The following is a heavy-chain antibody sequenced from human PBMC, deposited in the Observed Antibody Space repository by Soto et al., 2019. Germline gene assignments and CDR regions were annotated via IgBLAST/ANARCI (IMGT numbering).Heavy chain of an antibody. CDR3: ARGLVDTAMVQPFDY. V-gene: IGHV4-34*01. D-gene: IGHD5-18*01. CDR1: GGSFSGYY. CDR2: INHSGST. Sequence: QVQLQQWGAGLLKPSETLSLTCAVYGGSFSGYYWSWIRQPPGKGLEWIGEINHSGSTNYNPSLKPRVTISVDPAKNHCSRKLSSVTAADTAVYYCARGLVDTAMVQPFDYWVQGTLVTVSS. J-gene: IGHJ4*02.